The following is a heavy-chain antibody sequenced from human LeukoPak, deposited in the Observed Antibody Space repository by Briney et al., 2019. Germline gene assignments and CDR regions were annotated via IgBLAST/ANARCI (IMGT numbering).Heavy chain of an antibody. D-gene: IGHD2-2*01. CDR1: GFIFNTYG. Sequence: PGGSLRLSCAASGFIFNTYGMHWVRQAPGKGLEWVAFIRYDGSNKYYADSVKGRFTTSRDNSKNTLYLQMNSLRAEDTAVYYCAKDRDVVVPAPDYWGQGTLVTVSS. J-gene: IGHJ4*02. CDR2: IRYDGSNK. CDR3: AKDRDVVVPAPDY. V-gene: IGHV3-30*02.